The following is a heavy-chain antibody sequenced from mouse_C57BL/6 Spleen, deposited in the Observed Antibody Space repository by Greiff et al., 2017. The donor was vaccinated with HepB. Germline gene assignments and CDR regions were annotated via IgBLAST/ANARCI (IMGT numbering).Heavy chain of an antibody. J-gene: IGHJ2*01. D-gene: IGHD2-5*01. V-gene: IGHV5-9*01. CDR1: GFTFSSYT. Sequence: EVQLVESGGGLVKPGGSLKLSCAASGFTFSSYTMSWVRQTPEKRLEWVATISGGGGNTYYPDSVKGRFTISRDNAKNTLYLQRSSLRSEDTALYYCASDGSYYSNYEGYFDYWGQGTTLTVSS. CDR3: ASDGSYYSNYEGYFDY. CDR2: ISGGGGNT.